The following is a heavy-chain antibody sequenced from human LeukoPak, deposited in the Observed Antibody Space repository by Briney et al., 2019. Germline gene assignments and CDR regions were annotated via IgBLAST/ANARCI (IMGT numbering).Heavy chain of an antibody. V-gene: IGHV1-18*01. CDR2: ISAYNGNT. CDR1: GYTFTSYG. D-gene: IGHD5-18*01. Sequence: ASVKVSCTASGYTFTSYGNSWVRQAPGQGLEWMGWISAYNGNTNYAQKLQGRVTMTTDTSTSTAYMELRSLRSDDTAVYYCARGDTAMEPFDYWGQGTLVTVSS. CDR3: ARGDTAMEPFDY. J-gene: IGHJ4*02.